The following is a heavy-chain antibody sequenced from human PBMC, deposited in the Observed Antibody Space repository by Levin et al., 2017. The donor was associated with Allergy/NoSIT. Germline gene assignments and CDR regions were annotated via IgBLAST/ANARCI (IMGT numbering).Heavy chain of an antibody. CDR1: GFTLSSHW. CDR3: ARDYWLPGTSESWFDP. D-gene: IGHD5-12*01. V-gene: IGHV3-7*04. Sequence: GGSLRLSCAASGFTLSSHWMSWVRQAPGKGLEWVANIKQDGSEKYYVESVKGRFTISRDNAKNSLYLQMDSLRAEDTAVYFCARDYWLPGTSESWFDPWGQGTLVTVSS. CDR2: IKQDGSEK. J-gene: IGHJ5*02.